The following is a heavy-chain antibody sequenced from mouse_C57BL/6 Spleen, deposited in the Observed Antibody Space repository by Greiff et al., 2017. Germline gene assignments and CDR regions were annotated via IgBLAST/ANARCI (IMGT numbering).Heavy chain of an antibody. CDR2: ISSGSSTI. D-gene: IGHD2-5*01. Sequence: EVKLMESGGGLVKPGGSLKLSCAASGFTFSDYGMHWVRQAPEKGLEWVAYISSGSSTIYYADTVKGRFTISRDNAKNTLFLQMTSLRSEDTAMYYCARGGYSNYVNYWGQGTTLTVSS. CDR1: GFTFSDYG. J-gene: IGHJ2*01. CDR3: ARGGYSNYVNY. V-gene: IGHV5-17*01.